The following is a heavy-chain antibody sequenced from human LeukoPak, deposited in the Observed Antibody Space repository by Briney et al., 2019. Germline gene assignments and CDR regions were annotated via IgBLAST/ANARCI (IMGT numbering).Heavy chain of an antibody. CDR2: IYHSGST. CDR1: GGSISSGGYS. Sequence: SQTLSLTCAVSGGSISSGGYSWSWLRQPPGTGLEWIGYIYHSGSTYYNPSLKSRVTISVDRSKNQFPLKLSSVTAADTAVYYCAREGGGDGMDVWGKGTTVTVSS. V-gene: IGHV4-30-2*01. J-gene: IGHJ6*04. CDR3: AREGGGDGMDV.